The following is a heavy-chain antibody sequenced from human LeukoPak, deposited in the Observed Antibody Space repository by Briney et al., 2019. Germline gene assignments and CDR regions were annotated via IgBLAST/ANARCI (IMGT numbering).Heavy chain of an antibody. V-gene: IGHV3-21*01. CDR2: ISSSSSYI. CDR3: ARDGSTVTNYYFDY. J-gene: IGHJ4*02. CDR1: GFTFSSYS. D-gene: IGHD4-17*01. Sequence: PGGSLRLSCAASGFTFSSYSMNWVRQAPGKGLEWVSSISSSSSYIYYADSVKSRFTISRDNAKNSLYLQMNSLRAEDTAVYYCARDGSTVTNYYFDYWGQGTLVTVSS.